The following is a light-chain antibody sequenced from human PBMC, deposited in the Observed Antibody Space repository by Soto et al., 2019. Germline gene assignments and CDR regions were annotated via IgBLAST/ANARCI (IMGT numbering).Light chain of an antibody. J-gene: IGKJ4*01. V-gene: IGKV3-20*01. CDR1: QSVSSSY. CDR3: QQYGSSPLT. Sequence: VLIMIPTPLSLSPEEKATLSSRVSQSVSSSYLAWYQQKPGQAPRLLIYGASSRATGIPDRFSGSGSETDFTLTISRLEPEDFAVYYCQQYGSSPLTFGGGTKVDIK. CDR2: GAS.